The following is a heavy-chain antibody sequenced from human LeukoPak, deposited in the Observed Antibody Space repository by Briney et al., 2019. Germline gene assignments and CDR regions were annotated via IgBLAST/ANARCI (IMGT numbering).Heavy chain of an antibody. CDR3: ASSNDYGVHFDY. CDR2: IYPDDSDI. J-gene: IGHJ4*02. Sequence: GESLKISCKGSGYSFTTNWIAWVRQMPGKGLEWMGIIYPDDSDIRYSPSFQGQVTISADKSINTAYLQWSSLKASDTAMYYCASSNDYGVHFDYWGQGTLVTVSS. V-gene: IGHV5-51*01. CDR1: GYSFTTNW. D-gene: IGHD4-17*01.